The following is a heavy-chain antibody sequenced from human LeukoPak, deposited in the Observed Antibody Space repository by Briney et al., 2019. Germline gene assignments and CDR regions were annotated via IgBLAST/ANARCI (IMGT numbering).Heavy chain of an antibody. Sequence: ASVKVSCNAPRYTFTSYYMHWVRQAPGQGLEWMGIINPNGGSTSYAQKFQGRVTMTRDTSTSTVYMELSSLRSEDTAVYYCARGIGTLPDYWGQGTLVTVSS. CDR3: ARGIGTLPDY. V-gene: IGHV1-46*01. J-gene: IGHJ4*02. D-gene: IGHD6-13*01. CDR2: INPNGGST. CDR1: RYTFTSYY.